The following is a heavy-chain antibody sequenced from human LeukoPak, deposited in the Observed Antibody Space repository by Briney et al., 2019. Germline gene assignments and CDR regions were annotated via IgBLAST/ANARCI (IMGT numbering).Heavy chain of an antibody. V-gene: IGHV1-8*01. J-gene: IGHJ6*02. CDR3: ARDGIAARLSGNELYYYYGMDV. CDR2: MSPNSGNT. CDR1: GYTFISYD. D-gene: IGHD6-6*01. Sequence: GASVKVSCKASGYTFISYDINWVRQATGQGLEWMGWMSPNSGNTGYAQKFQGRITMTKSTSISTAYMELSDLESEDTAVYYCARDGIAARLSGNELYYYYGMDVWGQGTTVTVSS.